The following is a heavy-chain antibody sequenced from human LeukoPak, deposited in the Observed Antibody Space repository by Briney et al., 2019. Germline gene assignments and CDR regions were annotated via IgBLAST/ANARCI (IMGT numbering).Heavy chain of an antibody. CDR3: AREKNQLGFDP. D-gene: IGHD6-13*01. CDR2: IHTSGNT. V-gene: IGHV4-4*07. CDR1: GGSISSYF. Sequence: SETLSLTCTVSGGSISSYFWSWIRQPAGKGLEWIGRIHTSGNTNYNPSLKSRVTMTVDTSKNQFSLNLTSVTAADTAEYYCAREKNQLGFDPWGPGTLVTVSS. J-gene: IGHJ5*02.